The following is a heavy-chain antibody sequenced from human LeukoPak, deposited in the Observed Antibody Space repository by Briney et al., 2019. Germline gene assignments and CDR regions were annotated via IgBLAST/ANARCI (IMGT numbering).Heavy chain of an antibody. CDR1: GDSISSGAYS. V-gene: IGHV4-30-2*01. CDR3: ARQRSVAYFDY. D-gene: IGHD2-15*01. J-gene: IGHJ4*02. CDR2: IFHTGST. Sequence: PSQTLSLTCVVSGDSISSGAYSWSWIRQPPGKGLEWIGYIFHTGSTFYNPSLKSRVTISVDNSKNQFSLRLSSVTAADTAVYYCARQRSVAYFDYWGQGTLVTVSS.